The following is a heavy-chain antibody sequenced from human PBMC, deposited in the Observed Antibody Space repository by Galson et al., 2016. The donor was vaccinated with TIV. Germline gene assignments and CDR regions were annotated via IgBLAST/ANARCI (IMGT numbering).Heavy chain of an antibody. D-gene: IGHD1-7*01. CDR3: SRGNWNYGVGGAMDV. J-gene: IGHJ6*02. Sequence: CAISGDSVSGNTAAWDWVRQSPSRGLEWLGRTYYTSKWNTDYAVSVKGRIIIRPDTSMNQVSLQLSSVIPDDTAVYYCSRGNWNYGVGGAMDVWGRGTTVNGSS. CDR2: TYYTSKWNT. V-gene: IGHV6-1*01. CDR1: GDSVSGNTAA.